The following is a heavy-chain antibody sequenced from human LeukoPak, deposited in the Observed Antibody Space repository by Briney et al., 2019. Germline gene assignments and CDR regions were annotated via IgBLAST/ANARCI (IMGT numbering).Heavy chain of an antibody. CDR1: GFTFDDYA. CDR3: AKPTRYGSGSYDY. Sequence: GGSLRLSCAASGFTFDDYAMHWVRQAPGKGLEWVSGISWNSGSIGYADSVKGRFTISRDNAKNSLYLQMNSLRAEDTAVYYCAKPTRYGSGSYDYWGQGTLVTVSS. D-gene: IGHD3-10*01. CDR2: ISWNSGSI. J-gene: IGHJ4*02. V-gene: IGHV3-9*01.